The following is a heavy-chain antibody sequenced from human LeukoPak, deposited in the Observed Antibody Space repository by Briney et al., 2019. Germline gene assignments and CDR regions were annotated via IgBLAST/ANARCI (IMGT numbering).Heavy chain of an antibody. J-gene: IGHJ4*02. CDR3: AKGGAQV. CDR1: GFTVSSNH. Sequence: GGSLRLSCAASGFTVSSNHMSWVRQAPGKGLEWVSAISSTGGSTYYADSVRGRFIISRDSSKNTLYLQMNSLRVEDTAVYYCAKGGAQVGGQGTLVTVSS. CDR2: ISSTGGST. D-gene: IGHD1-26*01. V-gene: IGHV3-23*01.